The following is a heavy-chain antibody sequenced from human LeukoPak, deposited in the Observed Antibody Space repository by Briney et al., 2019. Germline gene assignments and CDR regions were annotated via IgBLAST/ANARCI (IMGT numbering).Heavy chain of an antibody. CDR3: ERGARYDMTIDY. CDR1: GFTVSSNY. J-gene: IGHJ4*02. CDR2: IYSGGST. V-gene: IGHV3-66*02. Sequence: QPGVSLRLSCAASGFTVSSNYMSWVRQAPGKELECVSVIYSGGSTYYADSVKGRFTISRDNSKSTLYLQMNSLRAEDTAVYFCERGARYDMTIDYWGQGTLVTVSS. D-gene: IGHD3-9*01.